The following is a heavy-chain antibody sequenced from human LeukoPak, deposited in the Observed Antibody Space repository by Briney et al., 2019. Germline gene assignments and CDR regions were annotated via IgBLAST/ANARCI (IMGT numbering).Heavy chain of an antibody. CDR1: GGTFSSFP. Sequence: SVKVSCKASGGTFSSFPISWVRQAPGQGLEWLGRIIPFLDTTNYAHKFQGRVKITADKSTSTAYLELRSLRSEDTAIYYCARASELGEWFGDLLYIWGQGTTVTVSS. V-gene: IGHV1-69*08. J-gene: IGHJ6*02. CDR2: IIPFLDTT. D-gene: IGHD3-10*01. CDR3: ARASELGEWFGDLLYI.